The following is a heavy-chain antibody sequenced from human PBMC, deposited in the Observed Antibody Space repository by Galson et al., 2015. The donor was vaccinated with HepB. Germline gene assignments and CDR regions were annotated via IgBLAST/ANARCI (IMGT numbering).Heavy chain of an antibody. Sequence: LSLSCAASGFTFSGYEMHWVRQAPGKGLECVSYISSSGHSIYYLDSVKGRFVISRDNAKNSLYLQMNSLRAEDTGIYYCARGRFNYGYFIDFWGQGILVTVSS. CDR1: GFTFSGYE. J-gene: IGHJ4*02. D-gene: IGHD5-18*01. CDR3: ARGRFNYGYFIDF. CDR2: ISSSGHSI. V-gene: IGHV3-48*03.